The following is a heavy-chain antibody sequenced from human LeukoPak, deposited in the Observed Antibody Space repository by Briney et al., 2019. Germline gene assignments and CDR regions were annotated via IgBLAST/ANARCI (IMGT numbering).Heavy chain of an antibody. J-gene: IGHJ4*01. CDR1: GGSISSYY. Sequence: SETLSLTCTVSGGSISSYYWSWIRQPAGKGLEWIGRIHTSGSTNYNPSLKSRVTMSVDTSKNQFSLKLSSVTAADTAVYYCARGRIAAEGAFFDYWGQEPWSPSPQ. V-gene: IGHV4-4*07. CDR3: ARGRIAAEGAFFDY. CDR2: IHTSGST. D-gene: IGHD6-13*01.